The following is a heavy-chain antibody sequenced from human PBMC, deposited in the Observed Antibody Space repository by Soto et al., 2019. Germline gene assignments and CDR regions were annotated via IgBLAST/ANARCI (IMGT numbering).Heavy chain of an antibody. CDR3: ARLGTNGQTLDY. CDR2: IYTSGST. V-gene: IGHV4-4*07. CDR1: GVSISDHF. D-gene: IGHD3-16*01. J-gene: IGHJ4*02. Sequence: PDPLSLTSTVSGVSISDHFWTWIQQPAGKGLEWIGRIYTSGSTNYSPSLKSRVTMSVDTSKNQFSLKLSSVTAADTAVYYCARLGTNGQTLDYWGQGTLVTVSS.